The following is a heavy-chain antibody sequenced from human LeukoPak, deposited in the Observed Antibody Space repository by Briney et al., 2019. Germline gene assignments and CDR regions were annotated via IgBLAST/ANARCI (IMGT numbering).Heavy chain of an antibody. Sequence: ASVKVSCKASGYTFTSYAMNWVRQAPGQGLEWMGWINTNTGNPTYAQGFTGRFVFSLDTSVSTAYLQISSLKAEDTAVYYCARSIAVAGSYYYYGMDVWGQGTTVTVSS. CDR2: INTNTGNP. CDR3: ARSIAVAGSYYYYGMDV. D-gene: IGHD6-19*01. CDR1: GYTFTSYA. V-gene: IGHV7-4-1*02. J-gene: IGHJ6*02.